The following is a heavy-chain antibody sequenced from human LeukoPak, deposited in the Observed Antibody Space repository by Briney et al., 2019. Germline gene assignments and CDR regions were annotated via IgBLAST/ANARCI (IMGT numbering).Heavy chain of an antibody. Sequence: PGGSLSLSCAASGFTFTDFFMDWVRLTPGKGLEWIGRSRNKARSYSAEYAASVQGRFTISRDESKNSLYLQMNSLKTEDTAVYYCSRVVSVAGSDYLDYWGQGTLVTASS. CDR3: SRVVSVAGSDYLDY. CDR2: SRNKARSYSA. CDR1: GFTFTDFF. D-gene: IGHD6-19*01. J-gene: IGHJ4*02. V-gene: IGHV3-72*01.